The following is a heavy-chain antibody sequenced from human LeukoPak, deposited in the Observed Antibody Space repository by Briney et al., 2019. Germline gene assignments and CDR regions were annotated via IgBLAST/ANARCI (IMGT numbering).Heavy chain of an antibody. CDR3: ARRVAVPGSYYFDY. V-gene: IGHV4-59*08. J-gene: IGHJ4*02. CDR1: GGSLSSFY. Sequence: PSETLSLTCTVSGGSLSSFYWSWIRQPPGKGLEWIGFIYYSGATKYNPSLESRVTISLDTSNNQFSLRLNSVTAADTAVYYCARRVAVPGSYYFDYWSQGTLVTVSS. D-gene: IGHD2-15*01. CDR2: IYYSGAT.